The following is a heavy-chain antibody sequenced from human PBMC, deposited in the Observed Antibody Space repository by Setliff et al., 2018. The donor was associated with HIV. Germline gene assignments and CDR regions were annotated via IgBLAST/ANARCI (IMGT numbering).Heavy chain of an antibody. CDR1: GYSINSVNY. J-gene: IGHJ4*02. CDR3: ARMYSGYDWSPAGARTRYFDY. D-gene: IGHD5-12*01. CDR2: IYPSGST. V-gene: IGHV4-38-2*02. Sequence: SETLSLTCSVSGYSINSVNYWGWIRQPPGKGLEWIGSIYPSGSTYYNPSLKSRVTISVDTSKNQFSLKLSSVTAADTAVYYCARMYSGYDWSPAGARTRYFDYWGQGTPVTVSS.